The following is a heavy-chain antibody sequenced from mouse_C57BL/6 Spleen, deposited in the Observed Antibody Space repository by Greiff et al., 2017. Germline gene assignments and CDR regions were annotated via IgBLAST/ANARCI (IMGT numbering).Heavy chain of an antibody. CDR2: FYPGSGSI. J-gene: IGHJ4*01. CDR1: GYTFTEYT. V-gene: IGHV1-62-2*01. Sequence: QVQLQQSGAELVKPGASVKLSCKASGYTFTEYTIHWVKQRSGQGLEWIGWFYPGSGSIKYNEKFKDKATLTADKSSSTVYMELSRLTSEDSAVYFCARHEDEGDIYYYGSSYAMDYWGQGTSVTVSS. CDR3: ARHEDEGDIYYYGSSYAMDY. D-gene: IGHD1-1*01.